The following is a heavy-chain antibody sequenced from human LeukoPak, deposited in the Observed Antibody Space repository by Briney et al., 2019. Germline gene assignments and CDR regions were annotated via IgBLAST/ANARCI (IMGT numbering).Heavy chain of an antibody. J-gene: IGHJ4*02. D-gene: IGHD3-16*02. CDR3: ATERLGDLSSFEH. V-gene: IGHV3-21*01. CDR2: ITGSSSHT. Sequence: PGGSLRLSCAASGFTFSDHSMNWVRQAPGKGLEWVSLITGSSSHTYYGDSMEGRFTISRDNAKNSLYLEMTRLRVEDTGVYYCATERLGDLSSFEHWGQGTLVTVSS. CDR1: GFTFSDHS.